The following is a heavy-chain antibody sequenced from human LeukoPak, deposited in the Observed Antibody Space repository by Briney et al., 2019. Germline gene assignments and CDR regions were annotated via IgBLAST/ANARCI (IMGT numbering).Heavy chain of an antibody. D-gene: IGHD3-22*01. CDR2: IRSDGSNK. Sequence: LPGGSLRLSCAASGFTFSSYGMHWVRQAPGKGLEWVAFIRSDGSNKYYADSVKGRFTISRDNSKNTLYLQMNSLRAEDTAVYYCARRPYYYDSSGYLPLDYSHMDVWGKGTTVTVSS. V-gene: IGHV3-30*02. CDR1: GFTFSSYG. J-gene: IGHJ6*03. CDR3: ARRPYYYDSSGYLPLDYSHMDV.